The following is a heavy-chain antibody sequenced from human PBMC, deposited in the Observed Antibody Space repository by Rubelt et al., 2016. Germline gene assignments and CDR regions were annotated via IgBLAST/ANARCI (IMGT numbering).Heavy chain of an antibody. D-gene: IGHD6-13*01. Sequence: QITLKESGPARVKPTQTLMLTCNFSGFSLTTSGVGVGWIRQPPGKALELLALIYWDDDKRYSPSLKNRLTITKDPSKNLGVLTNTNRDPVDTAMDYCANRLAYSGNWDVGWFGPWGQGVLVTVSS. CDR3: ANRLAYSGNWDVGWFGP. V-gene: IGHV2-5*02. CDR2: IYWDDDK. CDR1: GFSLTTSGVG. J-gene: IGHJ5*02.